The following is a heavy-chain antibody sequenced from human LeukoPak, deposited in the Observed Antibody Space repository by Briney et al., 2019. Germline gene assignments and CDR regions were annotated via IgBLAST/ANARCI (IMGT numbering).Heavy chain of an antibody. V-gene: IGHV3-30*18. CDR1: GFIFSTYG. CDR2: ISNDGSNK. Sequence: GGSLRLSCAASGFIFSTYGIHWVRQAPGKGLEWVAVISNDGSNKYYADSVKGRFIISRDNSKNTLYLQMNSLRAEDTAVYYCAKGLSGGGQRGYFDFWGQGTLVTVSS. CDR3: AKGLSGGGQRGYFDF. D-gene: IGHD4-23*01. J-gene: IGHJ4*02.